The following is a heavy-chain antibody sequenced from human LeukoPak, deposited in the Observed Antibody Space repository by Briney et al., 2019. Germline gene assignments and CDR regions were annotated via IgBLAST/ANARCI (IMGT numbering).Heavy chain of an antibody. CDR2: FYTSGTT. D-gene: IGHD5-18*01. V-gene: IGHV4-4*07. J-gene: IGHJ4*02. CDR3: ARDRYGVFDY. Sequence: PSETLSLTCTVSNGSISGYDWSWIRQPAGKGLEWIGRFYTSGTTNYNPSLKSRVTMSVDASKDQFSLKLSSVTAADTAVYYCARDRYGVFDYWGQGTLVTVSS. CDR1: NGSISGYD.